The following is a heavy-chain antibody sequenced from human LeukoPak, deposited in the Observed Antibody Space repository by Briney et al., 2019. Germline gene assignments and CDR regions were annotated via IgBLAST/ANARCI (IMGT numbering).Heavy chain of an antibody. J-gene: IGHJ5*02. CDR2: IYSTGSA. D-gene: IGHD4-17*01. CDR3: ARVADYGDYVGGDWIDP. CDR1: GGSITTDF. Sequence: SETLSLTCTVSGGSITTDFWSWIRQSAGRGLEWIGRIYSTGSANYNPSLKSRVTMSVDTSENQFSLKLSSVTAADTAVYYCARVADYGDYVGGDWIDPWGQGTLVTVSS. V-gene: IGHV4-4*07.